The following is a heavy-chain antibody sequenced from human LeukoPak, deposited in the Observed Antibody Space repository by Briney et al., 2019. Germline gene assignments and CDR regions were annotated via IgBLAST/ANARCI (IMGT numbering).Heavy chain of an antibody. CDR2: ISGSGGST. V-gene: IGHV3-23*01. D-gene: IGHD2-2*01. CDR1: GFTFSNYA. J-gene: IGHJ3*02. Sequence: GGSLRLSCAASGFTFSNYAMSWARQAPGKGLEWVSAISGSGGSTYYADSVEGRFTISRDNSKNTLYLQMNSLRAEDTAVYYCAKCSATCYANAFDIWGHGTMVTVSS. CDR3: AKCSATCYANAFDI.